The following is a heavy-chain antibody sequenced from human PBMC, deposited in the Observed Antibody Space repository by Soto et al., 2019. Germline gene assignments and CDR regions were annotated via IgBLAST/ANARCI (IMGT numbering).Heavy chain of an antibody. CDR1: GFSLSTSGVG. J-gene: IGHJ4*02. CDR2: IYWDDDK. Sequence: QITLTESGPTLVKPTQTLTLTCTFSGFSLSTSGVGVGWIRQPPGKALEWLALIYWDDDKRYSPSLKSRLTITKDTSKNQVVLTMTNMDPVDTATYYCAHRGYSSSWSHHFDYWGQGTLVTVSS. CDR3: AHRGYSSSWSHHFDY. V-gene: IGHV2-5*02. D-gene: IGHD6-13*01.